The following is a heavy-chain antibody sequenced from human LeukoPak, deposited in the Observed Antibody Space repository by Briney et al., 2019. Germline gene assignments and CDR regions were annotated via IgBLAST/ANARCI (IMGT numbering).Heavy chain of an antibody. V-gene: IGHV1-8*01. Sequence: ASVKVFCKASGYTFTSYDINWVRQATGQGLEWMGWMNPNSGNTGYAQKFQGRVTMTRNTSISTAYMELSSLRSEDTAVYYCASVRGYSYGPAGLWGQGTLVTVSS. D-gene: IGHD5-18*01. J-gene: IGHJ4*02. CDR3: ASVRGYSYGPAGL. CDR1: GYTFTSYD. CDR2: MNPNSGNT.